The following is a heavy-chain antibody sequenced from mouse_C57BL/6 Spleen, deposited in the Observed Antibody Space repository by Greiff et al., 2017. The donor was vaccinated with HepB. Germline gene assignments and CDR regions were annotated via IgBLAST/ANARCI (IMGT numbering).Heavy chain of an antibody. CDR2: INPNNGGT. V-gene: IGHV1-22*01. Sequence: EVQVVESGPELVKPGASVKMSCKASGYTFTDYNMHWVKQSHGKSLEWIGYINPNNGGTSYNQKFKGKATLTVNKSSSTAYMELRSLTSEDSAVYYCARKGIYPYYAMDYWGQGTSVTVSS. CDR1: GYTFTDYN. D-gene: IGHD2-1*01. J-gene: IGHJ4*01. CDR3: ARKGIYPYYAMDY.